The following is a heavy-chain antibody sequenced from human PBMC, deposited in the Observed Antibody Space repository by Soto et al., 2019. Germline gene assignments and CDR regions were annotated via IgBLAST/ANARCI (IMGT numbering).Heavy chain of an antibody. D-gene: IGHD1-26*01. Sequence: SEPLSLTCAVYGKSLRGYSWSWIRQPPGKALEWIGEINHSGNTNYNPSLKSRVTISVATSKNQLFLNLSSVTAADTAMYYCARHHVRGRTIAGAAEFWGQGTLVTVSS. CDR1: GKSLRGYS. V-gene: IGHV4-34*01. CDR2: INHSGNT. J-gene: IGHJ4*02. CDR3: ARHHVRGRTIAGAAEF.